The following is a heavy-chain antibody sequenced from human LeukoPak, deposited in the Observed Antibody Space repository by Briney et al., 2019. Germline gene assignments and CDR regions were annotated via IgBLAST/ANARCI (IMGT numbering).Heavy chain of an antibody. D-gene: IGHD1-26*01. V-gene: IGHV3-7*01. CDR1: GFTFSSYW. Sequence: GGSLRLSCAASGFTFSSYWMSWVRQAPGKGLEWVANIKQDVSEIYYVDSVKGRFTISRDNTKNSLYLQMNSLRTEDTAVYYCARDKIVGATYFDYWGQGTLVTVSS. J-gene: IGHJ4*02. CDR2: IKQDVSEI. CDR3: ARDKIVGATYFDY.